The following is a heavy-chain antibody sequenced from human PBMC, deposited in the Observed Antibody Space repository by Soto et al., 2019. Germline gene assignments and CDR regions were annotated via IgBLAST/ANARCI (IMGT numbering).Heavy chain of an antibody. V-gene: IGHV1-58*01. CDR3: AADLTERLREFDP. CDR2: TVVGSGNT. J-gene: IGHJ5*02. CDR1: GFTFTSSA. Sequence: GASVKVSCKASGFTFTSSAVQWVRQARGQRLEWIGWTVVGSGNTNYAQKFQERVTITRDMSTSTAYMELSSLRSEDTAVYYCAADLTERLREFDPWGQGTMVTVYS. D-gene: IGHD2-21*02.